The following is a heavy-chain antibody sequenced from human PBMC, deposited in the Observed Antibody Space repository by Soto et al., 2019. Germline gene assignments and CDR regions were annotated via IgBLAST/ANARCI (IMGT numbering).Heavy chain of an antibody. Sequence: QVQLQESGPGLVKPSQTLSLTCTVSGGSISSGDYYWSWIRQPPVKGLEWIGYIYYSGSTYYNPSLQSRVTISVDTSKNQFSLKLSSVTAADTAVYYCATYVWGSYRLDYWGQGTLVTVSS. J-gene: IGHJ4*02. CDR1: GGSISSGDYY. CDR3: ATYVWGSYRLDY. CDR2: IYYSGST. V-gene: IGHV4-30-4*01. D-gene: IGHD3-16*02.